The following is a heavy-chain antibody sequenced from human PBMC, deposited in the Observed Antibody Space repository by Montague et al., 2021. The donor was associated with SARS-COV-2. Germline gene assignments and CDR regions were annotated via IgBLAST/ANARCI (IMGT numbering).Heavy chain of an antibody. CDR1: GGSITNNIDY. CDR3: ARLKRYFDSSGSPSAFDF. Sequence: SETLSLTCTVSGGSITNNIDYWAWIRQPPGKGLEWIGSIYYTGNTYYNSSLKSRVTISVVTSKNHFTLKLSSVTAAETAVYYCARLKRYFDSSGSPSAFDFWGQGTTVTVSS. J-gene: IGHJ3*01. CDR2: IYYTGNT. V-gene: IGHV4-39*02. D-gene: IGHD3-22*01.